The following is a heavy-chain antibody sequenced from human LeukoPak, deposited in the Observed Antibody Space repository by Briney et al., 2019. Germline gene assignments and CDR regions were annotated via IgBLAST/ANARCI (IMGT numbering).Heavy chain of an antibody. J-gene: IGHJ4*02. CDR2: IYYSGST. Sequence: PSETLSLTCTVSGGSISSYYWSWVRQPPGKGLEWIGYIYYSGSTNYNPSLKSRVTISVDTSKNQFSLKLSSVTAADTAVYYCARGHEYVDTAMANWGQGTLVTVSS. CDR1: GGSISSYY. D-gene: IGHD5-18*01. V-gene: IGHV4-59*01. CDR3: ARGHEYVDTAMAN.